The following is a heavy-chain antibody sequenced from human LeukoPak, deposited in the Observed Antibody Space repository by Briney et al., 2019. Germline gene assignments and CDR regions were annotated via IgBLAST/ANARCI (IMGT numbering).Heavy chain of an antibody. CDR3: ARGTYYDFWSGSPYYYYYMDV. D-gene: IGHD3-3*01. CDR1: GGSISSGDYY. J-gene: IGHJ6*03. Sequence: SETLSLTCTVSGGSISSGDYYWSWIRQPPGKGLEWIGYLYYSGSTYYNPSLKSRVTISVDTSRSQFSMKLSSVTAADTAVYYCARGTYYDFWSGSPYYYYYMDVWGKGTTVTVSS. CDR2: LYYSGST. V-gene: IGHV4-30-4*08.